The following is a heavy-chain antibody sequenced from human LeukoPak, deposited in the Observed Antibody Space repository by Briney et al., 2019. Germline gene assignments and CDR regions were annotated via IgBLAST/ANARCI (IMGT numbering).Heavy chain of an antibody. CDR2: IIPIFGTA. CDR1: GGTFSSYA. V-gene: IGHV1-69*13. Sequence: SVKVSCKASGGTFSSYAISWVRQAPGQGLEWMGGIIPIFGTANYAQKFQGRVTITADESTSTAYMELSSLRSEDTAVYYCARDEAGEGDNWFAPWGQGTLVTVSS. D-gene: IGHD3-16*01. CDR3: ARDEAGEGDNWFAP. J-gene: IGHJ5*02.